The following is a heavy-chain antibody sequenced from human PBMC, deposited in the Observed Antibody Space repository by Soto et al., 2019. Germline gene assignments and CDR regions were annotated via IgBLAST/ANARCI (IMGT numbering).Heavy chain of an antibody. CDR3: TTPNPPRIHWELRGNYGMDV. D-gene: IGHD1-7*01. V-gene: IGHV3-15*01. CDR1: GFTFSNAW. CDR2: IKSKTDGGTT. Sequence: EVQLVESGGGLVKPGGSLRLSCAASGFTFSNAWMSWVRQAPGKGLEWVGRIKSKTDGGTTDFAAPVKGRFTISRDDSINTLYLQMNSLTTEDTAVYYCTTPNPPRIHWELRGNYGMDVWGQGTTVTVSS. J-gene: IGHJ6*02.